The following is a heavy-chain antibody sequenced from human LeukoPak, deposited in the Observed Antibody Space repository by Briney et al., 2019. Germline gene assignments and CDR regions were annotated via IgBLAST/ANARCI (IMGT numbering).Heavy chain of an antibody. CDR1: GGSFSGYS. CDR3: AGGEVRTAKTYTWSSRPYYSYSYMDV. V-gene: IGHV4-34*01. CDR2: INHTGSI. Sequence: SETLSLTCSVNGGSFSGYSYSWIRQPPGKGLEWIGEINHTGSIRYNPSLKSPVTISVDTSKKHFSLEMSSVTAADTAVYYCAGGEVRTAKTYTWSSRPYYSYSYMDVWGKGTTVTVSS. D-gene: IGHD3-3*01. J-gene: IGHJ6*03.